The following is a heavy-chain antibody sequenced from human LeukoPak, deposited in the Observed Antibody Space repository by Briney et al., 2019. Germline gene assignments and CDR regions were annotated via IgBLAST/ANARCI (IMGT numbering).Heavy chain of an antibody. CDR3: AKGPPSSSAQYFQH. Sequence: PGGSLRLSCAASGFTFSNYAMTWVRQAPGKGLEWVSGISGSGDTTYYADSVKGRFTISRDNSKNTLFLQMNSLRAEDTAVYYCAKGPPSSSAQYFQHWGQGTLVTVSS. D-gene: IGHD6-6*01. CDR2: ISGSGDTT. V-gene: IGHV3-23*01. J-gene: IGHJ1*01. CDR1: GFTFSNYA.